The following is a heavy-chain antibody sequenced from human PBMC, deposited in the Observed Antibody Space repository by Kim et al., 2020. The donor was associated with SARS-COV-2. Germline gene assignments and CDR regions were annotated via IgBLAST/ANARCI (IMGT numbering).Heavy chain of an antibody. D-gene: IGHD3-22*01. J-gene: IGHJ4*02. Sequence: GGSLRLSCAASGFTFSGSAMHWVRQASGKGLEWVGRIRSKANSYATAYAASVKGRFTISRDDSKNTAYLQMNSLKTEDTAVYYCTRGGTYYYDSSGYYPDYWGQGTLVTVSS. CDR2: IRSKANSYAT. CDR1: GFTFSGSA. CDR3: TRGGTYYYDSSGYYPDY. V-gene: IGHV3-73*01.